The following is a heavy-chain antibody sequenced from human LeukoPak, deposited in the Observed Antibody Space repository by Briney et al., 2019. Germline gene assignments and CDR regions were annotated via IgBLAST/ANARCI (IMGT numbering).Heavy chain of an antibody. CDR1: GFTFSSYG. V-gene: IGHV3-30*19. D-gene: IGHD6-25*01. CDR2: ISYDGSNK. Sequence: GGSLRLSCAASGFTFSSYGMHWVRQAPGKGLEWVAVISYDGSNKYYADSVKGRFTISRDNSKNTLYLQMNSLRAEDTAVYYCARDFRREQRWGQGTLVTVSS. J-gene: IGHJ4*02. CDR3: ARDFRREQR.